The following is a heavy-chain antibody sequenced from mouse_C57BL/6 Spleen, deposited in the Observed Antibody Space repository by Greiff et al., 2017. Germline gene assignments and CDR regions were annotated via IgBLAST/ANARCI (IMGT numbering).Heavy chain of an antibody. Sequence: QVQLQQPGAELVKPGASVKLSCKASGYTFTSYWMHWVKQRTGRGLEWIGGIDPNSGGTKYNKKFKSKATLTVDKPSTTAYMQLSSLTSEDSAVYYGARSDYGYDRLYFDDWGTGTTVTVSS. J-gene: IGHJ1*03. CDR2: IDPNSGGT. CDR1: GYTFTSYW. D-gene: IGHD2-2*01. CDR3: ARSDYGYDRLYFDD. V-gene: IGHV1-72*01.